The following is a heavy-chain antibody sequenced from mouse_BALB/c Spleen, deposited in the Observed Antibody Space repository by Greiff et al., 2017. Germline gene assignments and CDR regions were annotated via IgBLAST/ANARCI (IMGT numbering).Heavy chain of an antibody. D-gene: IGHD2-4*01. J-gene: IGHJ3*01. CDR1: GYTFTDYN. Sequence: EVQLQQSGPELVKPGASVKIPCKASGYTFTDYNMDWVKQSHGKSLEWIGDINPNNGGTIYNQKFKGKATLTVVKSSSTAYMELRSLTSEDTAVYYCARGAGAYYDYRWFAYWGQGTLVTVSA. CDR2: INPNNGGT. V-gene: IGHV1-18*01. CDR3: ARGAGAYYDYRWFAY.